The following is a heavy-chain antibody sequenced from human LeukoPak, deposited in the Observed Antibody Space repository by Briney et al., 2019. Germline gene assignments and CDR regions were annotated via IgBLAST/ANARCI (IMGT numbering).Heavy chain of an antibody. D-gene: IGHD1-7*01. CDR2: MNPNSGNT. Sequence: RASVKVSCKASGYTFTSYDINWVRQATGQGLEWMGWMNPNSGNTGYAQKFQGRVTITRDTSVSTAYMELSSLRSEDTAVYYCARDGGQTGTGAFDYWGQGTLVTVSS. V-gene: IGHV1-8*03. J-gene: IGHJ4*02. CDR1: GYTFTSYD. CDR3: ARDGGQTGTGAFDY.